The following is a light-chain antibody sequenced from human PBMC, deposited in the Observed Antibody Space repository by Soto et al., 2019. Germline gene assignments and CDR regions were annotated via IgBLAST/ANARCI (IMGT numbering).Light chain of an antibody. J-gene: IGKJ1*01. Sequence: IEVTHPPATLSASPGEIDTLSFRASQSVDINLAWYQQKPGQAPRLLIYGASTRATDMPGRFSGRGAGAEFTLTISSLQSQDFAVYYCQQYRSWPHTFGQGTKVDIK. CDR1: QSVDIN. CDR3: QQYRSWPHT. CDR2: GAS. V-gene: IGKV3-15*01.